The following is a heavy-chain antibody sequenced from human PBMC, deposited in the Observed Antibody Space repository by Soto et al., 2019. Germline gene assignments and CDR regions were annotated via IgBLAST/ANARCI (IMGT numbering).Heavy chain of an antibody. D-gene: IGHD4-17*01. J-gene: IGHJ4*02. CDR3: AKYPAYGDYTFDY. CDR1: GFTFSSYA. V-gene: IGHV3-23*01. CDR2: ISGSAGST. Sequence: GGSLRLSCAASGFTFSSYAMSWVRQAPGKGLEWVSAISGSAGSTYYADSVKGRFTISRDNSKNTLYLQMNSLRAEDTAVYYCAKYPAYGDYTFDYWGQGTLVTVSS.